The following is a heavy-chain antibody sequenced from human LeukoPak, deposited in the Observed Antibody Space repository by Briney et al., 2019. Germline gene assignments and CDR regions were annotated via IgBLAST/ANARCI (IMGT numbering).Heavy chain of an antibody. J-gene: IGHJ6*02. D-gene: IGHD6-13*01. CDR1: GGSISSYY. CDR2: IYYSGST. CDR3: ARRSACIEAAGTINYYYYAMDV. Sequence: PSETLSLTCTVSGGSISSYYWSWIRQPPGKGMEWIGYIYYSGSTNYNPSLKSRVTISVDTSKNQFSLKLSSVTAADTAVYYCARRSACIEAAGTINYYYYAMDVWGQGTTVTVSS. V-gene: IGHV4-59*08.